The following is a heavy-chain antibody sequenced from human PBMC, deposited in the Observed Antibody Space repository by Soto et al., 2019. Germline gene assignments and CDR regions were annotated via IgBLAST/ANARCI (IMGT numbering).Heavy chain of an antibody. D-gene: IGHD6-13*01. CDR2: IYYSGST. Sequence: PSETLSLTCTVSGGSISSGGYYWSWIRQHPGKGLEWIGYIYYSGSTYYNPSLKSRVTISVDTSKNQFSLKLSSVTAADTAVYYCVRKIEAAGNWFDPWGQRTLVPVSS. J-gene: IGHJ5*02. CDR3: VRKIEAAGNWFDP. V-gene: IGHV4-31*03. CDR1: GGSISSGGYY.